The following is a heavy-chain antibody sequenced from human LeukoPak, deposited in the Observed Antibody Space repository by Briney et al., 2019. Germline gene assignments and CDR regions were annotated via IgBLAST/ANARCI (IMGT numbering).Heavy chain of an antibody. CDR3: ARDVEAAAGLGFGY. V-gene: IGHV4-59*01. CDR2: IYYSGST. Sequence: SETLSLTCSVSGASISDSYWTWIRQPPGKGLEWIGYIYYSGSTNYNPSLKSRVTISVDTSKNQFSLKLSSVTAADTAVYYCARDVEAAAGLGFGYWGQGTLVTVSS. CDR1: GASISDSY. D-gene: IGHD6-13*01. J-gene: IGHJ4*02.